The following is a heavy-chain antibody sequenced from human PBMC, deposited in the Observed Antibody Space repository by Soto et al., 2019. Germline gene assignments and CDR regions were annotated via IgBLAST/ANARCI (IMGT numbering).Heavy chain of an antibody. CDR3: GGPTDPHSPLTDF. CDR1: GFTFSSYW. D-gene: IGHD2-15*01. J-gene: IGHJ4*02. Sequence: EVQLVESGGGLVQPGGSLRLSCAASGFTFSSYWMSWVRQAPGKGLEWVANIKQDGSEKYYVDSVKGRFTISRDNAKNTLYLQMSSLSAEDTAVYYCGGPTDPHSPLTDFWGQGTLVTVSS. V-gene: IGHV3-7*03. CDR2: IKQDGSEK.